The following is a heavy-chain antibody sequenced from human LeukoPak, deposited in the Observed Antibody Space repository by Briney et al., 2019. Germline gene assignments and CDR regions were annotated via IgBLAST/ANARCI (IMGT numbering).Heavy chain of an antibody. D-gene: IGHD4-17*01. CDR2: ISYDGSNK. J-gene: IGHJ4*02. Sequence: GGSLRLSCAASGFTFSSYGMHWVRQAPGKGLEWVAVISYDGSNKYYADSVKGRFTISRDNSKNTLYLQMNSLRAEDTAVYYCAKDHRSYSTGPDYWGQGALVTVSS. CDR3: AKDHRSYSTGPDY. CDR1: GFTFSSYG. V-gene: IGHV3-30*18.